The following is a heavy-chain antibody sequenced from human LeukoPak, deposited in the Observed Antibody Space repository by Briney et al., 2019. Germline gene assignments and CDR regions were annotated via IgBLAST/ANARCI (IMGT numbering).Heavy chain of an antibody. CDR1: GYTFTDYN. CDR2: INTKSGGT. D-gene: IGHD6-19*01. CDR3: ARSSSGWPLYFDC. V-gene: IGHV1-2*02. J-gene: IGHJ4*02. Sequence: ASVKVSCKASGYTFTDYNLHWVRQAPGEGVEWMGWINTKSGGTKFAQKHQGGVTMTADTSIDTAYLELSNLKSDDTAIYYCARSSSGWPLYFDCWGQGTLVTVST.